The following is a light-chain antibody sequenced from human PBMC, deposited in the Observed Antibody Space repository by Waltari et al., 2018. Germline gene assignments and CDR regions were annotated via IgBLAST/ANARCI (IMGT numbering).Light chain of an antibody. CDR2: RNN. CDR3: ASWDDSHYV. CDR1: NPNLGPNY. Sequence: QSVLTQPPSASGPPGQRGTIPCSGRNPNLGPNYLYWYQQPPGTAPNLLIYRNNQRPSGVPDRFSASKSGTSASLAIDGLRSEDEAVYYCASWDDSHYVFGPGTQVTVL. V-gene: IGLV1-47*01. J-gene: IGLJ1*01.